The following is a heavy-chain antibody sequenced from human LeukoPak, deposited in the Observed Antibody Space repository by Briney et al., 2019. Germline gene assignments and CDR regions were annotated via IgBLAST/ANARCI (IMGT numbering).Heavy chain of an antibody. CDR2: IYYSGST. Sequence: SETLSLTCTVSGVSISSYYWSWIRQPPGKGLEWIGYIYYSGSTNYNPSLKSRVTISVDTSKNEFSLKLTSVTAADTAVYYCAREANYYGSGSYFEGTFDYWGQGSLVTVSS. CDR3: AREANYYGSGSYFEGTFDY. V-gene: IGHV4-59*01. D-gene: IGHD3-10*01. CDR1: GVSISSYY. J-gene: IGHJ4*02.